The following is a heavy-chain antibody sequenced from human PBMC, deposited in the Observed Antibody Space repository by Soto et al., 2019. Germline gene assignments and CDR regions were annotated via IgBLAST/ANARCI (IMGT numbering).Heavy chain of an antibody. CDR3: ARDRGYGSAPQYNWFDP. CDR1: GGTFSSYT. V-gene: IGHV1-69*04. D-gene: IGHD3-10*01. CDR2: IIPILGIA. Sequence: SVKVSCKASGGTFSSYTISWVRQAPGQGLEWMGRIIPILGIANYAQKFQGRVTITADKSTSTAYMELSSLRSEDTAVYYCARDRGYGSAPQYNWFDPWGQGTLVTVSS. J-gene: IGHJ5*02.